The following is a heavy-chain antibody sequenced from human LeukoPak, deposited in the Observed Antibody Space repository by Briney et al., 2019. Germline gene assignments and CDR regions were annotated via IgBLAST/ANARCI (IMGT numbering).Heavy chain of an antibody. CDR3: ATPKGYYYGSGPGYFNY. Sequence: KASETLSLTCTVSGGSISSYYWSWIRQPPGKGLEWIGYIYYSGSTNYNPSLKSRVTISVDTSKNQFSLKLSSVTAADTAVYYCATPKGYYYGSGPGYFNYWGQGTLVTVSS. CDR1: GGSISSYY. V-gene: IGHV4-59*01. J-gene: IGHJ4*02. D-gene: IGHD3-10*01. CDR2: IYYSGST.